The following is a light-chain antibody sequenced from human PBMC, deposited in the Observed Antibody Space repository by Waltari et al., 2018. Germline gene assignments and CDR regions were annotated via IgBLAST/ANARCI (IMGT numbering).Light chain of an antibody. CDR2: RAS. J-gene: IGKJ1*01. CDR3: QQSNSYPWT. V-gene: IGKV1-5*03. Sequence: DIQMTQSPSTLSASVGDRVTITCRASQSISYCLTWIQQKPGSAPKFLIYRASSLETGVPSRFSGSGSGTEFTLTITNVQPDDFATYYCQQSNSYPWTFGQGTRVEMK. CDR1: QSISYC.